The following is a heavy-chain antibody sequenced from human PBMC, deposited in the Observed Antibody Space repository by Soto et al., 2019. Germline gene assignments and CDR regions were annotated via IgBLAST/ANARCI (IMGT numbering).Heavy chain of an antibody. CDR2: ISYDGSNK. V-gene: IGHV3-30*18. D-gene: IGHD3-9*01. J-gene: IGHJ4*02. CDR1: GFTFSSNA. CDR3: AKAGLGMIDY. Sequence: GGSLRLSCAASGFTFSSNAMHWVRQAPGKGLEWMALISYDGSNKYYADSVKGRFTISRDNSNNTLYLQMNSLRPEDTAVYYCAKAGLGMIDYWGQGTLVTVSS.